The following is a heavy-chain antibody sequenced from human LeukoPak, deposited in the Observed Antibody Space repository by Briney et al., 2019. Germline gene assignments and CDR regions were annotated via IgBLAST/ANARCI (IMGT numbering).Heavy chain of an antibody. CDR1: GGSVSSGSYY. Sequence: PSETLSLTCTVPGGSVSSGSYYWSWIRQPPGKGLEWIGYIYYSGSTNYNPSLKSRVTISVDTSKNQFSLKLSSVTAADTAVYYCARELVDTAMVTPVFDYWGQGTLVTVSS. J-gene: IGHJ4*02. CDR3: ARELVDTAMVTPVFDY. V-gene: IGHV4-61*01. CDR2: IYYSGST. D-gene: IGHD5-18*01.